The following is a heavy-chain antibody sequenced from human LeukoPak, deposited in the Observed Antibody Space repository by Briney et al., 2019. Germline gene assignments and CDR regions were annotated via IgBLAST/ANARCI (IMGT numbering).Heavy chain of an antibody. CDR3: ARIGDY. Sequence: SETLSLTCTVSGYSISSGYYWGWIRQPPGKGLEWIGSIYHSGSTYYNPSLKSRVTISVDTSKNQFSLKLSSVTAADTAVYYCARIGDYWGQGTLVTVSS. J-gene: IGHJ4*02. V-gene: IGHV4-38-2*02. CDR2: IYHSGST. CDR1: GYSISSGYY.